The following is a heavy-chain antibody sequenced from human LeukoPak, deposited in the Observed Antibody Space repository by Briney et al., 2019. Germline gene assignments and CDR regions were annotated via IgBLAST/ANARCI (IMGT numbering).Heavy chain of an antibody. CDR3: AREPYYYDSSGYYPNWFDP. Sequence: GGSLRLSCEASGFTFGTYAMSWVRQAPGKGLEWVSYISSSSSYTNYADSVKGRFTISRDNAKNSLYLQMNSLRAEDTAVYYCAREPYYYDSSGYYPNWFDPWGQGTLVTVSS. V-gene: IGHV3-11*05. D-gene: IGHD3-22*01. J-gene: IGHJ5*02. CDR1: GFTFGTYA. CDR2: ISSSSSYT.